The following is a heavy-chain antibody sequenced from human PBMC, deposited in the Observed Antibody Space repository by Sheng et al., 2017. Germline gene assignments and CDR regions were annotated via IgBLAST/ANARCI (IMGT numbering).Heavy chain of an antibody. CDR1: GYTFTSYG. V-gene: IGHV1-18*01. J-gene: IGHJ6*03. CDR2: ISAYNGNT. Sequence: QVQLVQSGAEVKKPGASVKVSCKASGYTFTSYGISWVRQAPGQGLEWMGWISAYNGNTNYAQKLQGRVTMTTDTSTSTAYMELRSLRSDDTAVYYCARDTVGPDEVVITTLDYYYYMDVWGKGTTVTVSS. D-gene: IGHD3-22*01. CDR3: ARDTVGPDEVVITTLDYYYYMDV.